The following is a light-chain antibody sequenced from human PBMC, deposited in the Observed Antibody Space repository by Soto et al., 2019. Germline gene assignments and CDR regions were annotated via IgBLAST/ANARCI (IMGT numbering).Light chain of an antibody. J-gene: IGKJ1*01. CDR1: ETVSSN. Sequence: IVMTHSPATLSVSPGERATLSCRASETVSSNLAWYQQKLGQAPRLLIYGASTRATGIPARFSGSGSGTEFTLTISSLQSEDFAVYYCQQYNNWPRTFGQGTKVDIK. CDR3: QQYNNWPRT. CDR2: GAS. V-gene: IGKV3-15*01.